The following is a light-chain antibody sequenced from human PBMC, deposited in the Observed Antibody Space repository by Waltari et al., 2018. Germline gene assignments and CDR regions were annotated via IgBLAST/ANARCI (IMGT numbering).Light chain of an antibody. V-gene: IGLV5-37*01. Sequence: QPVLTQPPSSSASPGESARLTCTLPSDINVDNTNIYWYQQKPGSPPRYLLYYFSGPYNDRGSGVPSRFSGSKASSANSAILIIAGLQSGDEADYYCMIWPSNALGVFGGVTKVTVL. CDR2: YFSGPYN. CDR1: SDINVDNTN. J-gene: IGLJ3*02. CDR3: MIWPSNALGV.